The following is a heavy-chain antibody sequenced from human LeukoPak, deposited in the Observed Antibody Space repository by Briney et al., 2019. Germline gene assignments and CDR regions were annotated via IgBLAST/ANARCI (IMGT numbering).Heavy chain of an antibody. J-gene: IGHJ6*03. CDR3: TRGLFHYDSSGRDYMDV. V-gene: IGHV1-46*01. CDR2: INPSGGST. CDR1: GYTFTSYY. D-gene: IGHD3-22*01. Sequence: GASVKVSCKASGYTFTSYYMHWVRQAPGQGLEWMGIINPSGGSTSYAQKFQGRVTMTRDMSTSTVYMELSSLRSEDTAVYYCTRGLFHYDSSGRDYMDVWGKGTTVTVSS.